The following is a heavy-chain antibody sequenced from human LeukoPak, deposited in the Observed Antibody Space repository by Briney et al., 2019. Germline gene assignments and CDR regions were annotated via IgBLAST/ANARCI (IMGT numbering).Heavy chain of an antibody. J-gene: IGHJ5*02. D-gene: IGHD4-23*01. V-gene: IGHV3-23*01. Sequence: SGGSLRLSCAASGFTFSSYAMSWVRQAPGKGLEWVSAISGSGGSTYYADSVKGRFTISRDNAKNSLYLQMNSLRAEDTALYYCAKGPLRWHPASNWFDPWGQGTLVTVSS. CDR1: GFTFSSYA. CDR2: ISGSGGST. CDR3: AKGPLRWHPASNWFDP.